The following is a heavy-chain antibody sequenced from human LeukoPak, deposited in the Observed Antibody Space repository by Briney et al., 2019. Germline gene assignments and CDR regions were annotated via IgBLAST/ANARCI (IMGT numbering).Heavy chain of an antibody. D-gene: IGHD6-19*01. Sequence: HAGGSLRLSCAASGFTFSSYAMTWVRQAPGKGLEWVSAISGGGGATYYAHSVKGRFTISRDNSRNTLSLQMNSLRAEDTAVYYCAQAGPYYFDYWGQGTLATVSS. CDR3: AQAGPYYFDY. CDR1: GFTFSSYA. J-gene: IGHJ4*02. V-gene: IGHV3-23*01. CDR2: ISGGGGAT.